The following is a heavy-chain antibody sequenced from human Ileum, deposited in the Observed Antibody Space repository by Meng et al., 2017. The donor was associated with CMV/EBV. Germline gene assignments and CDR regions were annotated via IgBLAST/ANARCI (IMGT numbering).Heavy chain of an antibody. CDR2: MNPNSGNT. CDR3: ARGIARSLNYYYGGMDV. V-gene: IGHV1-8*03. D-gene: IGHD6-13*01. J-gene: IGHJ6*02. Sequence: ASVKVSCKASGYTFTSYYINWGRQATGQGLEWMGWMNPNSGNTVYAQKFQGRVTITSNTYISTAYMELSSLRSEDTAVYYCARGIARSLNYYYGGMDVWGQGTTVTVSS. CDR1: GYTFTSYY.